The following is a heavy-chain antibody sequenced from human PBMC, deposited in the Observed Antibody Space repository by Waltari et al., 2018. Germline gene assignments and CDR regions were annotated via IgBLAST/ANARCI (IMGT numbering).Heavy chain of an antibody. CDR3: ARLRSSYWYFDL. Sequence: EVQLVESGGGLVQPGGSLRLSCAASGFTFSSYWMNWDRQAPGKGLLWVSRINGDGSSTSYADSVKGRFTISRDNAKNTLYLQMNSLRAEDTAVYYCARLRSSYWYFDLWGRGTLVTVSS. J-gene: IGHJ2*01. CDR1: GFTFSSYW. D-gene: IGHD4-17*01. V-gene: IGHV3-74*01. CDR2: INGDGSST.